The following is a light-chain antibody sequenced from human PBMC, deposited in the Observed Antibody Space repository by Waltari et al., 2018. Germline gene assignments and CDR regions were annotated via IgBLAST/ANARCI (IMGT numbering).Light chain of an antibody. V-gene: IGKV1-39*01. CDR3: QESYSNPWT. CDR2: AAS. Sequence: TQVTQSPSSLSSSVADRVTIPCRTSQNINIYLNGYQQKVGKAPKLLIYAASNLQSGIPSKFSGTGSGTDFTLTISSLQPEDVATYDCQESYSNPWTFGQGTKVEIK. J-gene: IGKJ1*01. CDR1: QNINIY.